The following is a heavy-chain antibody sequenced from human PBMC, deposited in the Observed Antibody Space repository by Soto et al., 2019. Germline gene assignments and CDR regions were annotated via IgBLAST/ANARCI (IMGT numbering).Heavy chain of an antibody. J-gene: IGHJ4*02. CDR1: GGSISSGGYY. CDR3: ARGTLRFLEWLQTETIDY. D-gene: IGHD3-3*01. Sequence: SETLSLTCTVSGGSISSGGYYWSWIRQHPGKGLEWIGYIYYSGSTYYNPSLKSRVTISVDTSKNQFSLKLSSVTAADTAVYYCARGTLRFLEWLQTETIDYWGQGTLVTVSS. CDR2: IYYSGST. V-gene: IGHV4-31*03.